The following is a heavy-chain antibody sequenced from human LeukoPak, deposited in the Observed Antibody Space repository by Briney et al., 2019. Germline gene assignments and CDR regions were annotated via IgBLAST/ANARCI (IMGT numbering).Heavy chain of an antibody. CDR2: ISDDGRTK. V-gene: IGHV3-48*02. D-gene: IGHD3-3*01. Sequence: PGGSLRLSCAASGFSFGRYSMDWVRQAPGKGLAWIAYISDDGRTKYYADSVKGRFTISRDNDNDSVFLEMNSLRNEDTAVYYCSKGRFFGKDGWGQGTTVSVTS. CDR1: GFSFGRYS. CDR3: SKGRFFGKDG. J-gene: IGHJ6*02.